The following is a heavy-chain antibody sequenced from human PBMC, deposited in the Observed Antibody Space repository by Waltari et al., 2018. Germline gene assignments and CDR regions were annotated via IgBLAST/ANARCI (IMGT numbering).Heavy chain of an antibody. V-gene: IGHV3-23*03. J-gene: IGHJ3*02. CDR1: GFTFSSYA. CDR3: AKDRLGGYAFDI. CDR2: IYRGVRT. D-gene: IGHD7-27*01. Sequence: EVQLLESGGGLVQPGGSLRLSCSASGFTFSSYAMSWVRQAPGKGMEWVSVIYRGVRTYYADTAKGRFTIARDNSKNTLYLQMNSLRAEDTVVYYCAKDRLGGYAFDIWGQGTMVTVSS.